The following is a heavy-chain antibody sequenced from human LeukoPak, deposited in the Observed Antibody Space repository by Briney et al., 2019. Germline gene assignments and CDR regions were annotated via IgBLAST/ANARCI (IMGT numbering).Heavy chain of an antibody. CDR2: IGTGGDT. Sequence: GGSLRLSCAASGFTFSSADLHWVRQVTGKGLEWVSAIGTGGDTYYADSVRGRFTISRDNAKNSLYLQMNSLRAEDTAVYYCVREPAPHLPPLDWYFDLWGPGTLVTVSS. V-gene: IGHV3-13*01. J-gene: IGHJ2*01. CDR3: VREPAPHLPPLDWYFDL. CDR1: GFTFSSAD.